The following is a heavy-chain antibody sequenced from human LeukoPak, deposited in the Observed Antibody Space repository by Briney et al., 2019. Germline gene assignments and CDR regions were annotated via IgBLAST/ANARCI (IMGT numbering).Heavy chain of an antibody. Sequence: GGSLRLSCAVSGFTVTSNYMSWVRQAPGKGLEWVGFIRSKAYGGTTEFAASVKGRFTISRDDSKSIAYLQMNSLKTEDTAVYYCTRVLSGGGCIDYWGQGTLVTVSS. J-gene: IGHJ4*02. D-gene: IGHD3-16*01. V-gene: IGHV3-49*04. CDR2: IRSKAYGGTT. CDR3: TRVLSGGGCIDY. CDR1: GFTVTSNY.